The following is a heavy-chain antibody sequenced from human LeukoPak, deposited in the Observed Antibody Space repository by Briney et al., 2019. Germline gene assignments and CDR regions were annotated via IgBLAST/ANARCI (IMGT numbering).Heavy chain of an antibody. CDR1: GGSVSSGSYY. D-gene: IGHD3-16*01. CDR2: ISYSGST. V-gene: IGHV4-61*01. Sequence: PSETLSLTCTVSGGSVSSGSYYWSWIRQPPGRGLEWIGYISYSGSTNYNPSLKSRVTISADTSKNQFSLKLSSVTAADTAVYYCARGGQLWPRDDYWGQGTLVTVSS. J-gene: IGHJ4*02. CDR3: ARGGQLWPRDDY.